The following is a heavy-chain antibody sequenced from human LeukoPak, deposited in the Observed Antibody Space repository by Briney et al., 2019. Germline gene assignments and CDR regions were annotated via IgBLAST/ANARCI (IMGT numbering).Heavy chain of an antibody. J-gene: IGHJ6*03. CDR3: ASANPYCSGGSCYRPYYYYYYYMDV. V-gene: IGHV4-38-2*02. D-gene: IGHD2-15*01. CDR1: GYSISSGYY. CDR2: IYHSGST. Sequence: PSETLSLTCTVSGYSISSGYYRGWIRQPPGKGLEWIGSIYHSGSTYYNPSLKSRVPISVDTSKNQFSLKLSSVTAADTAVYYCASANPYCSGGSCYRPYYYYYYYMDVWGKGTTVTVSS.